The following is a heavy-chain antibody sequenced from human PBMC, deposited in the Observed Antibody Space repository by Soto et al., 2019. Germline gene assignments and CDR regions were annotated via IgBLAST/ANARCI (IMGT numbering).Heavy chain of an antibody. CDR3: ARGGTVWLQSIYYFDY. V-gene: IGHV1-2*04. CDR2: INPNSGGT. Sequence: AASVKVSCKASGYTFTGYYMHWVRQAPGQGLEWMGWINPNSGGTNYAQKFQGWVTMTRDTSISTAYMELSRLRSDDTAVYYCARGGTVWLQSIYYFDYWGQGTLVTVSS. J-gene: IGHJ4*02. CDR1: GYTFTGYY. D-gene: IGHD5-12*01.